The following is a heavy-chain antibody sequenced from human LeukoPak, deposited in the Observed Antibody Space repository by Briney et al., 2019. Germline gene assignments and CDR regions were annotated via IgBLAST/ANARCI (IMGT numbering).Heavy chain of an antibody. CDR2: ISAYNGNT. V-gene: IGHV1-18*01. Sequence: GASVKVSCKTSGYTFTSYGLGWVRQAPGQGLEWMGWISAYNGNTNYAQKVQGRVTKATDTSTSTAYMELRSLRSDDTAVYYCARDEDSSAWYSRNYYYYGMDVWGQGTTVTVSS. D-gene: IGHD6-19*01. CDR3: ARDEDSSAWYSRNYYYYGMDV. CDR1: GYTFTSYG. J-gene: IGHJ6*02.